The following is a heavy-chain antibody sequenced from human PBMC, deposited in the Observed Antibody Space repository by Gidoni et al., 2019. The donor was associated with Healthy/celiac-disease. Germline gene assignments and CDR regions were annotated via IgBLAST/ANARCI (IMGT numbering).Heavy chain of an antibody. CDR1: GFTFSSYA. CDR3: ARSRPPWELVYDAFDI. Sequence: QVQLVESGGGVVQPGRSLRLSCAASGFTFSSYAMHWVRQAPGKGLEWVAVISYDGSNKYYADSVKGRFTISRDNSKNTLYLQMNSLRAEDTAVYYCARSRPPWELVYDAFDIWGQGTMVTVSS. CDR2: ISYDGSNK. D-gene: IGHD1-26*01. J-gene: IGHJ3*02. V-gene: IGHV3-30-3*01.